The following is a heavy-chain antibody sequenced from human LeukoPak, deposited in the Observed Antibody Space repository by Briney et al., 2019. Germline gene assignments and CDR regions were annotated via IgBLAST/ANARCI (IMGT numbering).Heavy chain of an antibody. CDR1: GFTFSSYW. D-gene: IGHD2-15*01. Sequence: GGSLRLSCAASGFTFSSYWMSWVRQAPGKGLEWVANIKQDGVEQYYVDSVEGRFTISRDNAKSSLFLQMNSLRAEDTAVYYCARISQKSFDPCGQGTLVTVSS. J-gene: IGHJ5*02. CDR2: IKQDGVEQ. CDR3: ARISQKSFDP. V-gene: IGHV3-7*05.